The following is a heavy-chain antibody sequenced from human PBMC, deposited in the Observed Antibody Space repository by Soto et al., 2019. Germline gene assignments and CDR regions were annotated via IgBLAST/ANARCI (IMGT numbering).Heavy chain of an antibody. CDR1: GFSLSTSEVG. V-gene: IGHV2-5*02. CDR3: AHRFDWYYFDY. J-gene: IGHJ4*02. CDR2: IYWDDDK. D-gene: IGHD3-9*01. Sequence: QITLKESGPTLVKPTQTLTLTCTFSGFSLSTSEVGVGWIRQPPGKALEWLALIYWDDDKRYSPSLKSRLTVTKDTSKNQVVLTMTNMGPLDTATYYCAHRFDWYYFDYWGQGTLVTVSS.